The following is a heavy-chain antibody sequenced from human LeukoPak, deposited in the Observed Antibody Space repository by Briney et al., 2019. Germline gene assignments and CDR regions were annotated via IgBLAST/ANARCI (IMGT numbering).Heavy chain of an antibody. CDR2: ISYDGSNK. D-gene: IGHD3-3*01. V-gene: IGHV3-30*03. Sequence: GGSLRLSCAASGFTFSSYGMHWVRQAPGKGLEWVAVISYDGSNKYYADSVKGRFTISRDNSKNTLYLQMNSLRAEDTAVYYCAGITYSHAFDIWGQGTMVTVSS. J-gene: IGHJ3*02. CDR1: GFTFSSYG. CDR3: AGITYSHAFDI.